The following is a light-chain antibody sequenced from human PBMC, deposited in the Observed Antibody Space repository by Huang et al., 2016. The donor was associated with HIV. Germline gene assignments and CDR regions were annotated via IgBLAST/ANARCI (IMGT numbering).Light chain of an antibody. V-gene: IGKV1-39*01. CDR3: QQSYGIPRT. J-gene: IGKJ2*01. CDR1: QNISKY. CDR2: GTS. Sequence: DIQMTQSPSSLSASVGDTVIITCRASQNISKYLNWYQQVPGRAPKLLIYGTSNLQRGVSLMRFSGRASGTDFTLTLTSLQPEDAATYFCQQSYGIPRTFGRGT.